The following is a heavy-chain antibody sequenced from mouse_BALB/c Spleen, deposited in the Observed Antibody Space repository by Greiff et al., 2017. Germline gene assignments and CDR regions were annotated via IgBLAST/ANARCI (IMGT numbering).Heavy chain of an antibody. J-gene: IGHJ3*01. D-gene: IGHD1-2*01. V-gene: IGHV5-4*02. CDR2: ISDGGSYT. CDR3: ARDGDYYGSAWFAY. CDR1: GFAFSSYD. Sequence: DVKLVESGGGLVKPGGSLKLSCAASGFAFSSYDMSWVRQTPEKRLEWVATISDGGSYTYYPDSVKGRFTISRDNAKNNLYLQMSSLKSEDTAMYYCARDGDYYGSAWFAYWGQGTLVTVSA.